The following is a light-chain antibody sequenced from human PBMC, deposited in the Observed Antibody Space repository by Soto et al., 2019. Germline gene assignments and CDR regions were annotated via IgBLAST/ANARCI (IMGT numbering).Light chain of an antibody. J-gene: IGLJ1*01. CDR2: EVT. Sequence: QSALAQPASVSGSPGQSITISCTGTTSDIAGYNYVSWYQQHPGKAPKLLIYEVTSRASGVSHRFSGSKSGNTASLTISGLQAEEEAEYYCNSYTSASFYVFGPGTKVTVL. CDR1: TSDIAGYNY. V-gene: IGLV2-14*01. CDR3: NSYTSASFYV.